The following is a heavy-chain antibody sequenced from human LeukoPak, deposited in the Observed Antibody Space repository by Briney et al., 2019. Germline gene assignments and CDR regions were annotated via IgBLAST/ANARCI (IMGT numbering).Heavy chain of an antibody. V-gene: IGHV1-46*01. Sequence: EASVKVSCKASGYTFTSYYMHWVRQAPGQGLEWMGIINPSGGSTSYAQKFQGRVTMTRDTSTSTVYMELSSLRSEDTAVYYCARDHPGGRYFDWLTPMDVWGQGTTVTVSS. CDR1: GYTFTSYY. J-gene: IGHJ6*02. CDR3: ARDHPGGRYFDWLTPMDV. D-gene: IGHD3-9*01. CDR2: INPSGGST.